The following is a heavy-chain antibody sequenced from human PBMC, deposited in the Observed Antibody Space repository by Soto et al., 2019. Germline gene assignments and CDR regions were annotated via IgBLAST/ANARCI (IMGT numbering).Heavy chain of an antibody. CDR1: GGSISSGGYY. D-gene: IGHD2-2*01. V-gene: IGHV4-31*03. J-gene: IGHJ3*02. Sequence: QVQLQESGPGLVKPSQTLSLTCTVSGGSISSGGYYWSWIRQHPGKGLEWIGYIYYSGSTYYNPSLKSRVTISVDTSKNQFSLKLSCVTAADTAVYYCARDAADCSSTSCSAFDIWGQGTMVTVSS. CDR3: ARDAADCSSTSCSAFDI. CDR2: IYYSGST.